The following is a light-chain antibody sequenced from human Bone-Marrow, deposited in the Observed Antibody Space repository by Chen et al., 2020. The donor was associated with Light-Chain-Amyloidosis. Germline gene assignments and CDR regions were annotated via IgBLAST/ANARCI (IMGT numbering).Light chain of an antibody. Sequence: EIVSTKTPGIMSLSPGEGANLSCRASQTISSNYLTWYQQKFGQAPRLPIYGSSSRATGIPDRFTGSGSGTDFTLTINRLEPEDFAMYYCQQYGTSPLTFGGGTKVEIK. J-gene: IGKJ4*01. CDR1: QTISSNY. CDR3: QQYGTSPLT. V-gene: IGKV3-20*01. CDR2: GSS.